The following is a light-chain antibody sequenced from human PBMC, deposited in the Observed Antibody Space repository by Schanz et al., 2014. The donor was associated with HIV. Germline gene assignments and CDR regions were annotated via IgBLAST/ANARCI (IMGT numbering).Light chain of an antibody. CDR2: AAS. Sequence: DIQMTQSPSAMSASVGDRVTITCRASQGIGNYLAWFQQQPGKVPKRLIYAASSVQNGVSSRFSGSGSGTEFSLTIDSLQSEDSATYYCQQCDTYPYTFGQGTKLDIK. CDR3: QQCDTYPYT. V-gene: IGKV1-17*03. CDR1: QGIGNY. J-gene: IGKJ2*01.